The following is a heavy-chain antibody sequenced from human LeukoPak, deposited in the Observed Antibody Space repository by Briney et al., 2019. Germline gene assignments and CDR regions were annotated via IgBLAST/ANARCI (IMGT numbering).Heavy chain of an antibody. V-gene: IGHV3-23*01. J-gene: IGHJ6*02. CDR3: AKGPGAMIEVVPFYGMDV. Sequence: GGSLRLSCAASGFTFSSYAMSWVRQAPGKGLEWVSAISGSGGSTYYADSVKGRFTISRDNSKNTLYLQMNSLRAEDTAVYYCAKGPGAMIEVVPFYGMDVWGQGTTVTVSS. D-gene: IGHD3-22*01. CDR2: ISGSGGST. CDR1: GFTFSSYA.